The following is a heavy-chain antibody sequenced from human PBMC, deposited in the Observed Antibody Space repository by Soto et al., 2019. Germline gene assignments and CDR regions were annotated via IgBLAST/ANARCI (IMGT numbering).Heavy chain of an antibody. J-gene: IGHJ6*02. CDR1: GGSISSSNW. D-gene: IGHD1-26*01. CDR3: ARVSGSYYYGMDV. CDR2: IYHSGST. Sequence: SSETLSLTCAVSGGSISSSNWWSWVRQPPGKGLEWIGEIYHSGSTNYNPSLKSRVTISVDKSKNQFSLKLSSVIAADTAVYYCARVSGSYYYGMDVWGQGTTVT. V-gene: IGHV4-4*02.